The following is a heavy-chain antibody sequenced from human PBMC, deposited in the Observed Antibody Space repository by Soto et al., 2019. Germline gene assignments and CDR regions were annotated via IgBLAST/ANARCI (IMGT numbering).Heavy chain of an antibody. D-gene: IGHD4-17*01. Sequence: QVQLVQSGAEVKKPGSSVKVSCKASGGTFSSYAISWVRQAPGQGLEWMGGIIPIFGTANYAQKFQGRVTITADESTSTADMELSSLRSEDTAVYYCARASPPRTYGDYAVGFDPWGQGTLVTVSS. V-gene: IGHV1-69*12. J-gene: IGHJ5*02. CDR2: IIPIFGTA. CDR3: ARASPPRTYGDYAVGFDP. CDR1: GGTFSSYA.